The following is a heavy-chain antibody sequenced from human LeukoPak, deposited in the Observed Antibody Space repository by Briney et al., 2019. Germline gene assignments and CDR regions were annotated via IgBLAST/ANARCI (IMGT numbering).Heavy chain of an antibody. CDR1: GFTFSSYW. CDR2: IKQDGSEK. CDR3: ARVGLVATIEEDYFDY. J-gene: IGHJ4*02. D-gene: IGHD5-12*01. V-gene: IGHV3-7*01. Sequence: GGSLRPSCAASGFTFSSYWMSWVRQAPGKGLEWVANIKQDGSEKYYVDSVKGRFTISRDNAKNPLYLQMNSLRAEDTAVYYCARVGLVATIEEDYFDYWGQGTLVTVSS.